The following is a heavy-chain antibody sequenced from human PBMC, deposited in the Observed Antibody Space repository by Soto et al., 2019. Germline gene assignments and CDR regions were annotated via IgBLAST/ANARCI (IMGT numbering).Heavy chain of an antibody. Sequence: QLQLQESGPGLVKPSETLSLTCTVSGDSISSSSYFWGWIRQPPGKGLEWIGNVIYTGSTNYNPSLKSRVTIFVDTSKNQFSLKLTSVTAADTAVYYCARWGPGYCSGGSCFRYDYWGQGTLVTVSS. CDR3: ARWGPGYCSGGSCFRYDY. D-gene: IGHD2-15*01. CDR1: GDSISSSSYF. CDR2: VIYTGST. J-gene: IGHJ4*02. V-gene: IGHV4-39*01.